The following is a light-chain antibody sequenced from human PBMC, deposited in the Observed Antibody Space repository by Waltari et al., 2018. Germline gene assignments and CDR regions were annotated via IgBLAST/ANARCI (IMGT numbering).Light chain of an antibody. Sequence: QSALTQPPSASGSPGQPATISCTGTSSDIGGYNYVPWYQHHPDKAPKLMIYEVSKRPSGVPDRFSGSKSDNTASLTVSGLQAEDEADYYCSSYAGSDNFVVFGGGTKLTVL. CDR2: EVS. J-gene: IGLJ2*01. V-gene: IGLV2-8*01. CDR1: SSDIGGYNY. CDR3: SSYAGSDNFVV.